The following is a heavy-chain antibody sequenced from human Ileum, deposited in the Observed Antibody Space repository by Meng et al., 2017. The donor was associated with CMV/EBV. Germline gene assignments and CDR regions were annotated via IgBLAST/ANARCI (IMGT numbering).Heavy chain of an antibody. D-gene: IGHD3-3*01. CDR1: GDPFSSYA. V-gene: IGHV1-69*05. Sequence: SGDPFSSYAINWVRQAPGQGLEWMGGIIPIFGSPNYEQKFKDRVTITTDESTSTAYMELSSLRSEDTALYYCAREVWSGYSRGYFDYWGEGSLVTVSS. CDR2: IIPIFGSP. J-gene: IGHJ4*03. CDR3: AREVWSGYSRGYFDY.